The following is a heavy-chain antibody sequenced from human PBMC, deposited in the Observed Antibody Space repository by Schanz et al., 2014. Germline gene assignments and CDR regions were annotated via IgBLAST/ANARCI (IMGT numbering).Heavy chain of an antibody. Sequence: VQLEQSGAEAKKPGSSVKVSCKASGGTFSSDTFSWVRQAPGQGLEWMGWINGYNGHTLYAQKFQGRVTMTTDTSTSTSYMELRSLRFDDTAVYCCARDFSAYVGNYFDYWGQGTLVTVSS. D-gene: IGHD5-12*01. V-gene: IGHV1-18*01. CDR2: INGYNGHT. J-gene: IGHJ4*02. CDR1: GGTFSSDT. CDR3: ARDFSAYVGNYFDY.